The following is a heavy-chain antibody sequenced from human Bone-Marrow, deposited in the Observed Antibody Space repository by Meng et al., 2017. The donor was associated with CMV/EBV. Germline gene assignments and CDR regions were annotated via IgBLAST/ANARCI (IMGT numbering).Heavy chain of an antibody. D-gene: IGHD3-16*01. Sequence: ESGQQRVEPVDTLSPTRIASGASIKNDTWNWVRQPAGQGMEWIGLIQVIGHTVYNPSLKSRVTVSLDASKSQFSRTLNSVTAADTATYYCAGSRPGGGACDYWGQGILVTVSS. J-gene: IGHJ4*02. CDR2: IQVIGHT. CDR1: GASIKNDT. V-gene: IGHV4-4*07. CDR3: AGSRPGGGACDY.